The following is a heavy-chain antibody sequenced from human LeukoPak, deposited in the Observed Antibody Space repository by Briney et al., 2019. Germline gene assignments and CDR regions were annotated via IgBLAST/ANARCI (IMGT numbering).Heavy chain of an antibody. CDR3: ARDQYYYDNSAPPLY. J-gene: IGHJ4*02. V-gene: IGHV3-11*01. Sequence: GGFLRLSCAASGFSFSDYYMSWIRQAPGKGLEWVSYISSSGNTIYYADSVKGRFTISRDNAKNSLYLQMNSLRAEDTAVYYCARDQYYYDNSAPPLYWGQGTLVTVSS. D-gene: IGHD3-22*01. CDR1: GFSFSDYY. CDR2: ISSSGNTI.